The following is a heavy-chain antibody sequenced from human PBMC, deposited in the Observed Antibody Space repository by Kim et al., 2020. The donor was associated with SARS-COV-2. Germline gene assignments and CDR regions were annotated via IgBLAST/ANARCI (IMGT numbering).Heavy chain of an antibody. V-gene: IGHV3-33*01. D-gene: IGHD3-16*02. CDR1: GFTFSSYG. CDR3: ARDGSVWGSYRYHPGGY. CDR2: IWYDGSNK. J-gene: IGHJ4*02. Sequence: GGSLRLSCAASGFTFSSYGMHWVRQAPGKGLEWVAVIWYDGSNKYYADSVKGRFTISRDNSKNTLYLQMNSLRAEDTAVYYCARDGSVWGSYRYHPGGYWGQGTLVTVSS.